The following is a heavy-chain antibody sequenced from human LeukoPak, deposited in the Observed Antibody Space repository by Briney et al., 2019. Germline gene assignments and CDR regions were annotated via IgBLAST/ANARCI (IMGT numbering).Heavy chain of an antibody. CDR3: ARVIGGIAVAGPINWFDP. J-gene: IGHJ5*02. V-gene: IGHV4-30-4*07. Sequence: SQTLSLTCAVSGGSISSGGYSWSWIRQPPGKGLEWIGYIYYSGSTNYNPSLKSRVTISVDTSKNQFSLKLSSVTAADTAVYYCARVIGGIAVAGPINWFDPWGQGTLVTVSS. CDR2: IYYSGST. CDR1: GGSISSGGYS. D-gene: IGHD6-19*01.